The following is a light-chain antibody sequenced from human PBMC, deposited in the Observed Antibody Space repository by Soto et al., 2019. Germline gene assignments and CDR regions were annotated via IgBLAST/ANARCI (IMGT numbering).Light chain of an antibody. CDR1: QSVSGSY. V-gene: IGKV3-20*01. Sequence: EIVMTQSPATLSVPPGERASLSCRASQSVSGSYLAWYQQKPGQAPRLLIYGASTRATGIPDRFSGSGSGTDFTLTISSLEPEDFAVFYCHQYGISPQTFGPGTKVDIK. CDR2: GAS. CDR3: HQYGISPQT. J-gene: IGKJ1*01.